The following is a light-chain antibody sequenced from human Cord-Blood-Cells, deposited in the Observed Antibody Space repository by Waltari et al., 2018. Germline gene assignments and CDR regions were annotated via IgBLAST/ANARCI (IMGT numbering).Light chain of an antibody. J-gene: IGLJ3*02. V-gene: IGLV1-40*01. Sequence: SLLTQPPSVSWPPGQRVTLSCTGTSSNIGAGYDVPSSQQRPGTAPNLPISGNRNRPSGVPARFSGSKSGTSASLAITGLQAEDEADDYGQSYDSSLSGWVFGGGTKLTVL. CDR2: GNR. CDR3: QSYDSSLSGWV. CDR1: SSNIGAGYD.